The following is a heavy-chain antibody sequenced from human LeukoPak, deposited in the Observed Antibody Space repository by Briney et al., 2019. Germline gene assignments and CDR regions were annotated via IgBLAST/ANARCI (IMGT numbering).Heavy chain of an antibody. CDR2: ISYDGSNK. V-gene: IGHV3-30-3*01. D-gene: IGHD3-22*01. Sequence: GGSLRLSCAASGFTFSSYAMHWVRQAPGKGLEWVAVISYDGSNKYYADSVKGRFTTSRDNSKNTLYLQMNSLRAEDTAVYYCARDSCRYYYDSSGYCWFDPWGQGTLVTVSS. CDR3: ARDSCRYYYDSSGYCWFDP. J-gene: IGHJ5*02. CDR1: GFTFSSYA.